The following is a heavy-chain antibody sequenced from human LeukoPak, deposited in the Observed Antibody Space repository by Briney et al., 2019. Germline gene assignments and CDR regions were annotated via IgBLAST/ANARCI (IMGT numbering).Heavy chain of an antibody. J-gene: IGHJ4*02. CDR3: ATGYSSGWYFDY. Sequence: SETLSLTCTVSGASISSLYWSWIRQPPGKGLEWIGYIYNSGTTNYNPSLKSRVTISVDTSKNQFSLKVSSVTAADTAVYYCATGYSSGWYFDYWGQGTLVTVSS. D-gene: IGHD6-19*01. CDR1: GASISSLY. V-gene: IGHV4-59*11. CDR2: IYNSGTT.